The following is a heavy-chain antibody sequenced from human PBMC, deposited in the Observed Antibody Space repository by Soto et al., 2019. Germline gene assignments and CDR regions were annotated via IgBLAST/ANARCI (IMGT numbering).Heavy chain of an antibody. Sequence: PSETLSLTCTVSGGSITSYYWSWIRQPPGQGLEWVGYIFYSGITNYNPSLKSRVTISVDTSKNQFSLKLSSVTAADTAVYYRARGGAPYNWFDPWGQGTLVTVSS. D-gene: IGHD3-16*01. CDR1: GGSITSYY. J-gene: IGHJ5*02. CDR3: ARGGAPYNWFDP. V-gene: IGHV4-59*01. CDR2: IFYSGIT.